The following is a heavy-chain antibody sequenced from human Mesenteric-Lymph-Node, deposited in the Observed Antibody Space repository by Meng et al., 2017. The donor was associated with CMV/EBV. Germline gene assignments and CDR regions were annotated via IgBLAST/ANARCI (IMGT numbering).Heavy chain of an antibody. D-gene: IGHD3-3*01. V-gene: IGHV4-34*01. Sequence: GSLRLSCAVYGGSFSGYYWSWVRQPPGKALEWIAEINHSGTTNYNPSLMSRVTLSLDTSKDQFSLKLTSVTAADTAVYYCARAHIINDFWSGQVSNYFDNWGQGTLVTVSS. CDR3: ARAHIINDFWSGQVSNYFDN. J-gene: IGHJ4*02. CDR2: INHSGTT. CDR1: GGSFSGYY.